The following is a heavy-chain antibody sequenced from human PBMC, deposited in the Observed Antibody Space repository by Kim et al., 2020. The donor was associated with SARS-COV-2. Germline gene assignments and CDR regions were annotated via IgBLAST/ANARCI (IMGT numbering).Heavy chain of an antibody. J-gene: IGHJ6*03. CDR3: VRDRLSGSRGRYLDV. D-gene: IGHD3-10*01. CDR2: LYTTGDS. Sequence: PARRGLEWLGRLYTTGDSIYNPALNSRLPMSVDRAAEQFSLRLSSVTAAGTAVYYCVRDRLSGSRGRYLDVWGKGTTVTVSS. V-gene: IGHV4-4*07.